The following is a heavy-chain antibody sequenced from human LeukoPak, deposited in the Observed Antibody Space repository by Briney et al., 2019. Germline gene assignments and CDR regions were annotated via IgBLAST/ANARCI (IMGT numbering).Heavy chain of an antibody. V-gene: IGHV3-23*01. D-gene: IGHD3-22*01. CDR2: ISGSGGST. J-gene: IGHJ4*02. CDR1: GFTFSSYA. Sequence: GGSLRLSCAAPGFTFSSYAMSWVRQAPGKGLEWVSAISGSGGSTYYADSVKGRFTISRDNSKNTLYLQMNSLRAEDTAVYYCAKDGITYYYDSSGSQGVDYWGQGTLVTVSS. CDR3: AKDGITYYYDSSGSQGVDY.